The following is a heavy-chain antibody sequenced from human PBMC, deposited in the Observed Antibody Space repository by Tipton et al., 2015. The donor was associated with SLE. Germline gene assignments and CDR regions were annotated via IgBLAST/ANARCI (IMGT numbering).Heavy chain of an antibody. Sequence: TLSLTCTVSGASISTHYWSWIRQPPGKGLEWIGYISYTGNTNFNPSLKSRVTMSVATSKNQFSLRLTSVTAADTAMYYCAGGSAVNFWYFDLWGRGTLVTVSS. D-gene: IGHD3-16*01. CDR2: ISYTGNT. CDR1: GASISTHY. CDR3: AGGSAVNFWYFDL. V-gene: IGHV4-59*11. J-gene: IGHJ2*01.